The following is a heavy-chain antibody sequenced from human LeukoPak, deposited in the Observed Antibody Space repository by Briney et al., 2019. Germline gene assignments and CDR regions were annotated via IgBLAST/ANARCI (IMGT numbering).Heavy chain of an antibody. CDR1: GFTVSSNY. Sequence: GGSLRLSCAASGFTVSSNYMTWVRQAPGKGLEWVSVIYSGGSTYNADSVKGRFTVSRDNSKNTLYLQMNSLRAEDTAVYNCARGVTMIVVVSTGRVNTDAFDIWGQGTMVTVSS. V-gene: IGHV3-53*01. J-gene: IGHJ3*02. CDR2: IYSGGST. D-gene: IGHD3-22*01. CDR3: ARGVTMIVVVSTGRVNTDAFDI.